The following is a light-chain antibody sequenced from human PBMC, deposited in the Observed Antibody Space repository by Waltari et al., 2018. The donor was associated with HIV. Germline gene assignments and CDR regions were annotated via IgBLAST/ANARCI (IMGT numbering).Light chain of an antibody. CDR1: HIGSKS. CDR3: QVWDSSSDWV. CDR2: DDS. V-gene: IGLV3-21*04. J-gene: IGLJ3*02. Sequence: SYVLTQPPSVSVAPGKTARITCGGNHIGSKSVHWYQQKPGQAPVLVIYDDSDRPSGIAERFSGSNSGNTATLTISRVEAGDEADYYCQVWDSSSDWVFGGGTKLTVL.